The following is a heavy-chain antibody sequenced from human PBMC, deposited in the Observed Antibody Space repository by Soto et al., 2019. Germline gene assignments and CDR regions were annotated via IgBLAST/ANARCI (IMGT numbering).Heavy chain of an antibody. Sequence: SETLSLTCAVYGGSFSGYYWIWIRQPPGKGLEWIGEINHSGSTNYNPSLKSRVTISVDTSKNQFSLKLSSVTAADTAVYYCARDRTYYYDSSGRTGEFDIWGQGTMVTVS. D-gene: IGHD3-22*01. CDR2: INHSGST. CDR1: GGSFSGYY. CDR3: ARDRTYYYDSSGRTGEFDI. V-gene: IGHV4-34*01. J-gene: IGHJ3*02.